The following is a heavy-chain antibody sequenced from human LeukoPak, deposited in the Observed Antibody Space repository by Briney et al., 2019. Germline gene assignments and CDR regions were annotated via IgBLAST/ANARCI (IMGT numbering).Heavy chain of an antibody. CDR1: GYTFTCYY. Sequence: GASVTVSCKASGYTFTCYYMHWVRQAPGQGLEWMGWINPNSGGTNYAQKFQGRVTMTRDTSISTAYMELSRLRSDDTAVYYCARDPASGYAFPWGQGTLVTVSS. D-gene: IGHD5-12*01. J-gene: IGHJ5*02. CDR2: INPNSGGT. V-gene: IGHV1-2*02. CDR3: ARDPASGYAFP.